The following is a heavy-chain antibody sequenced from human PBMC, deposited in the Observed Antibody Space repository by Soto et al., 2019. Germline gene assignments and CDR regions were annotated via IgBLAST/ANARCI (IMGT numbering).Heavy chain of an antibody. CDR1: GFTFSSYG. V-gene: IGHV3-30*18. CDR2: ISYDGSNK. CDR3: AKEGLDIVVLPALTKIQYYYYYMDV. Sequence: QVQLVESGGGVVQPGRSLRLSCAASGFTFSSYGMHWVRQAPGKGLEWVAVISYDGSNKYYADSVKGRFTISRDNSKNTLYLQMYSLRAEDTAVYYCAKEGLDIVVLPALTKIQYYYYYMDVWGTGNTVTDSS. D-gene: IGHD2-2*01. J-gene: IGHJ6*03.